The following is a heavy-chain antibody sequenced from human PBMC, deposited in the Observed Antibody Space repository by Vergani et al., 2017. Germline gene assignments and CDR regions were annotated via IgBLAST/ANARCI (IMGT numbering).Heavy chain of an antibody. CDR3: ARDQSGYNY. D-gene: IGHD5-12*01. J-gene: IGHJ4*02. V-gene: IGHV4-59*01. CDR2: IYYSGST. Sequence: QVQLQQWGAGLLKPSETLSLTCTVSGGSISSYYWSWIRQPPGKGLEWIGYIYYSGSTNYNPSLKSRVTISVDTSKNQFSLKLSSVTAADTAVYYCARDQSGYNYWGQGTLVTVSS. CDR1: GGSISSYY.